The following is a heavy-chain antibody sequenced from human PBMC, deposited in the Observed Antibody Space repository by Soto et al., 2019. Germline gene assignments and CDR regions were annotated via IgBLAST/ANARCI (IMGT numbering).Heavy chain of an antibody. CDR2: LYYSGNT. CDR1: GGSTSSDNY. CDR3: AREGGESSDGLYYLDS. V-gene: IGHV4-30-4*01. D-gene: IGHD3-16*01. Sequence: PSETLSLTCTVSGGSTSSDNYWSWIRQPPGKGLEWIGHLYYSGNTDYNPSLKSRLAMSIDTSKKQFSLKLSPVTAADTAVYFCAREGGESSDGLYYLDSWGQGSLVNASS. J-gene: IGHJ4*01.